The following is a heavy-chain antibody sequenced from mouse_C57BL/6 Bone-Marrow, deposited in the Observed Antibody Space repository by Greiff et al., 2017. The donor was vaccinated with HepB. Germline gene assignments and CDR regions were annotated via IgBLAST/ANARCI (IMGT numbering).Heavy chain of an antibody. CDR2: IWSDGST. CDR1: GFSLTSYG. Sequence: VQVVESGPGLVAPSQSLSITCTVSGFSLTSYGVHWVRQPPGKGLEWLVVIWSDGSTTYNSALKSRLSISKDNSKSQVFLKMNSLQTDDTAMYYCARHDYYGSSHAMDYWGQGTSVTVSS. CDR3: ARHDYYGSSHAMDY. D-gene: IGHD1-1*01. V-gene: IGHV2-6-1*01. J-gene: IGHJ4*01.